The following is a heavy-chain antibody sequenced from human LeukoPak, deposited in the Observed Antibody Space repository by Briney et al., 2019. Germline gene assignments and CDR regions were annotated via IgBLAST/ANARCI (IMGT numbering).Heavy chain of an antibody. D-gene: IGHD6-13*01. Sequence: ASVKVSCKASGYTFTSYAMHWVRQAPGQRLEWMGWINAGNGDTKYSQKFQGRVTITRDTSASTAYMELSSLRSEDTAVYYCARLSIAAAATAYWGQGTLVTVSS. V-gene: IGHV1-3*01. CDR3: ARLSIAAAATAY. J-gene: IGHJ4*02. CDR1: GYTFTSYA. CDR2: INAGNGDT.